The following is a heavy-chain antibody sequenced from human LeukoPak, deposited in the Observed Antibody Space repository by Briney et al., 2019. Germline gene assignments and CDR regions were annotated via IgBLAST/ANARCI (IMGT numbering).Heavy chain of an antibody. CDR1: GFTFSSYG. D-gene: IGHD3-10*01. CDR2: ISYDGSNK. Sequence: GGSLRLSCAASGFTFSSYGMHWVRQAPGKGLEWVAIISYDGSNKYYADSVKGRFTISRDNSKNTQYLQMNSLRAEDTAVYYCAKDEVKYYGSGSYSQLDFWGQGTLVTVSS. V-gene: IGHV3-30*18. CDR3: AKDEVKYYGSGSYSQLDF. J-gene: IGHJ4*02.